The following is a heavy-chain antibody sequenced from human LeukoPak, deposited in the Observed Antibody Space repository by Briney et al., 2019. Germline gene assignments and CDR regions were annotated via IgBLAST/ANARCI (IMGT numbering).Heavy chain of an antibody. J-gene: IGHJ4*02. Sequence: GGSLRLSCAASGFTFTNHWMSWVRQAPGKGLEWVANINQAGSQIYYVDSVKGRFTNSRDNAKNSLHLQMNSLSAEDTALYYCARVPTAGRGFDCWGQGTLVTVSS. V-gene: IGHV3-7*03. D-gene: IGHD6-13*01. CDR3: ARVPTAGRGFDC. CDR1: GFTFTNHW. CDR2: INQAGSQI.